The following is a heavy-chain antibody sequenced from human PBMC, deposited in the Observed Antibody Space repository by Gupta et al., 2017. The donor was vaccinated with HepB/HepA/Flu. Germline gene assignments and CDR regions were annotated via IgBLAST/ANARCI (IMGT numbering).Heavy chain of an antibody. CDR1: GFTFRSYW. Sequence: EEQLMESGGGLIQPGGSLRLSCDVSGFTFRSYWMHWVRQAPGKGLVWVSRIDNDGSDTIYGDSVKGRFTCSRDNAKNTLYLQMNSLRAEDTAVYYCARGGFGHGFDIWGQGTMVTVS. V-gene: IGHV3-74*01. CDR3: ARGGFGHGFDI. D-gene: IGHD3-3*01. CDR2: IDNDGSDT. J-gene: IGHJ3*02.